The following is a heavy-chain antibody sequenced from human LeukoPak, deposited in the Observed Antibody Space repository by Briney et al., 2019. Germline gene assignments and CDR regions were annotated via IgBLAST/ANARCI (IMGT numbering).Heavy chain of an antibody. J-gene: IGHJ4*02. V-gene: IGHV3-48*03. Sequence: GGSLRLSCAASGFTFSSYEMNWVRQAPGKGLEWVSYISSSGSTIYYADSVKGRFTISRDNSKNTLYLQMNSLRAEDTAVYYCTNRGYNYAFDYWGQGTLVTVSS. CDR3: TNRGYNYAFDY. D-gene: IGHD5-18*01. CDR1: GFTFSSYE. CDR2: ISSSGSTI.